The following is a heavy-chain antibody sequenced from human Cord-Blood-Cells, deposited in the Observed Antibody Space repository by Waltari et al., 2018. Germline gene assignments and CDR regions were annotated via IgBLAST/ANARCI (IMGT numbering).Heavy chain of an antibody. D-gene: IGHD1-26*01. CDR1: GYTFTGYY. CDR2: INPNSGGT. J-gene: IGHJ4*02. Sequence: QVQLVQSGAEVKKPGASVKVSCKASGYTFTGYYMHWVRQAPGQGLEWMGWINPNSGGTNDAQKFQGRVPMTRDTSISTAYMELSRLRSDDTAVYYCASHLVGATDYWGQGTLVTVSS. V-gene: IGHV1-2*02. CDR3: ASHLVGATDY.